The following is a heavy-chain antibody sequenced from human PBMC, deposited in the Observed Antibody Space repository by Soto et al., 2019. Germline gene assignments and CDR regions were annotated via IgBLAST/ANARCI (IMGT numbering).Heavy chain of an antibody. Sequence: SETLSLTCTFSCGSISSSSYYWSWIRQPPGKGLEWIGSISYSGNTFYNPSLNSRGTISVDKPKNQFSLKLSAVTAADTAVYYCARRYSYGSGKYGVDLWGQGTTVTVSS. CDR3: ARRYSYGSGKYGVDL. CDR1: CGSISSSSYY. J-gene: IGHJ6*02. D-gene: IGHD3-10*01. CDR2: ISYSGNT. V-gene: IGHV4-39*01.